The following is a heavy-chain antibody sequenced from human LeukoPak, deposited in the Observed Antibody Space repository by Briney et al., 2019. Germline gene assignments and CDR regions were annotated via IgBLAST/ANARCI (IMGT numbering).Heavy chain of an antibody. CDR1: GGSISSHY. Sequence: SETLSLTCTVSGGSISSHYWSWIRQPPGKGLEWIGYIYYSGSTNYNPSLKSRVTISVDTSKNQFSLKLSSVTAADTAVYYCARDRYSSSRSFYYYYMDVWGKGTTVTVSS. CDR3: ARDRYSSSRSFYYYYMDV. D-gene: IGHD6-6*01. V-gene: IGHV4-59*11. J-gene: IGHJ6*03. CDR2: IYYSGST.